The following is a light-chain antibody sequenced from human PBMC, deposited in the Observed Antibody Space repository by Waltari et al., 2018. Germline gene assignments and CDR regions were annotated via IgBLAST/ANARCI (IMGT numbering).Light chain of an antibody. Sequence: SYVLTQPPSVSVAPGQTARITCGGNNIGSKSVHWYQQKPGQAPVLVVYDDSDRPSGIPRRCSGSNAGNTATLTISRVEAGDEADYYCQVWDSSSDHRVFGGGTKLTVL. CDR3: QVWDSSSDHRV. V-gene: IGLV3-21*02. J-gene: IGLJ2*01. CDR2: DDS. CDR1: NIGSKS.